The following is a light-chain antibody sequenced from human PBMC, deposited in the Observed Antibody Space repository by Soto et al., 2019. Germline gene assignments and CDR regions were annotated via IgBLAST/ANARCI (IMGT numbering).Light chain of an antibody. V-gene: IGKV3-20*01. CDR3: QQYGSSPLT. J-gene: IGKJ1*01. CDR2: GAS. Sequence: EIVLTQSPGTLSLSPGERATLSCRASQSVSNNYLAWYQQKPGQAPRLLIYGASNRATGTPDRFSGSGSGTDFTLTISRLDPEDFALFFCQQYGSSPLTFGQGTKVDIK. CDR1: QSVSNNY.